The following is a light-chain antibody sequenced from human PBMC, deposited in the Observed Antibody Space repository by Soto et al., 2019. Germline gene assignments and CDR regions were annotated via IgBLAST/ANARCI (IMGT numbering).Light chain of an antibody. J-gene: IGLJ3*02. CDR1: SSDVGGYNY. Sequence: QSALTQPASVSGSPGQSITISCTGTSSDVGGYNYVSWYQHHPGKAPKLLIYEVSNRPSGVSNRFSGSKSGNTASLTISGLQAEAEADYYCSSYTTSSTHWVFGGGTKLTVL. V-gene: IGLV2-14*01. CDR2: EVS. CDR3: SSYTTSSTHWV.